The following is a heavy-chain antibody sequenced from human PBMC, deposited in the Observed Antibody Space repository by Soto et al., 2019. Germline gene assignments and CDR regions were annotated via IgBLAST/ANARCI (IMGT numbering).Heavy chain of an antibody. Sequence: PSETLSLTCAVYGGSLIGNYWTWVRQPPGKGLEWIANIDYSGSTSYNPSLKSRVIISADTSKNQFSPGLSFVSAADTAVYYCARGMRERQLVRYHYGLDVWGQGTTGNVSS. CDR1: GGSLIGNY. CDR2: IDYSGST. CDR3: ARGMRERQLVRYHYGLDV. V-gene: IGHV4-34*01. J-gene: IGHJ6*02. D-gene: IGHD6-13*01.